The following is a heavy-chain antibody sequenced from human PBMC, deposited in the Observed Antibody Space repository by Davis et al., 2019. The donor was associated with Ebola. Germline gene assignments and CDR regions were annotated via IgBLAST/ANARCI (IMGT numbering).Heavy chain of an antibody. D-gene: IGHD6-13*01. CDR2: MNPNSGNT. Sequence: ASVKVSCKASGYTFTSYGINWVRQAPGQGLEWMGWMNPNSGNTGYAQKFQGRVTMTRNTSISTAYMELSSLRSEDTAVYYCAFRSSSWYGEHGVFQHWGQGTLVTVSS. CDR3: AFRSSSWYGEHGVFQH. V-gene: IGHV1-8*02. J-gene: IGHJ1*01. CDR1: GYTFTSYG.